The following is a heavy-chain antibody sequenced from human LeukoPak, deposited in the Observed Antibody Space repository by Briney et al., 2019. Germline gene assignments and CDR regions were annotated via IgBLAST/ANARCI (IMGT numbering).Heavy chain of an antibody. CDR2: ISSSGSTI. V-gene: IGHV3-11*01. CDR3: ASAVRHVWGSYRYTDYFDY. J-gene: IGHJ4*02. D-gene: IGHD3-16*02. CDR1: GFTFGDYY. Sequence: PGGSLRLSCAASGFTFGDYYMSWIRQAPGKGLEWVSYISSSGSTIYYADSVKGRFTISRDNAKNSLYLQMNSLRAEDTAVYYCASAVRHVWGSYRYTDYFDYWGQGTLVTVSS.